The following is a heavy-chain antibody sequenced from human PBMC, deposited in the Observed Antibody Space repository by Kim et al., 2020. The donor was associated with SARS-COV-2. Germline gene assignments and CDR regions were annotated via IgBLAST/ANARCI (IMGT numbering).Heavy chain of an antibody. CDR1: GFTFSSYS. D-gene: IGHD6-13*01. V-gene: IGHV3-21*01. CDR3: ARDRTAAAGKAVPGWFDP. J-gene: IGHJ5*02. Sequence: GGSLRLSCAASGFTFSSYSMNWVRQAPGKGLEWVSSISSSSSYIYYADSVKGRFTISRDNAKNSLYLQMNSLRAEDTAVYYCARDRTAAAGKAVPGWFDPWGQGTLVTVSS. CDR2: ISSSSSYI.